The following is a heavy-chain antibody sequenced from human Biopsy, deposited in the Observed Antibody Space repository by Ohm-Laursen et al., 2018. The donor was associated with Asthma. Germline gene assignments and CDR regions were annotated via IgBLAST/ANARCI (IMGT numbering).Heavy chain of an antibody. J-gene: IGHJ4*01. CDR2: IYWIDDK. CDR3: ARAVQSDDFVTGYYNSYFDF. CDR1: GFSLKIGAVG. V-gene: IGHV2-5*01. Sequence: TQTLTLTGTFSGFSLKIGAVGVGWIRQPPGKAPECLAVIYWIDDKYYSPSLKSRLTITKDTSRRQVVLKMTNMDPVDTGTYFCARAVQSDDFVTGYYNSYFDFWGQGSLVSVSS. D-gene: IGHD3-9*01.